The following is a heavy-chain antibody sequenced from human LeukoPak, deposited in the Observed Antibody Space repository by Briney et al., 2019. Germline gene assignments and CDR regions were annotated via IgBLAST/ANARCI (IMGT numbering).Heavy chain of an antibody. CDR1: GGSIGSYY. V-gene: IGHV4-59*01. J-gene: IGHJ3*02. CDR2: VYYSGST. CDR3: ARDVARHAFDI. Sequence: SETLSLTCTVSGGSIGSYYWSWIRQPPGKGLEWIGYVYYSGSTNYNPSLKSRVTISVDTSKNQFSLNLSSVTAADTAVYYCARDVARHAFDIWGQGTMVTVSS. D-gene: IGHD2-15*01.